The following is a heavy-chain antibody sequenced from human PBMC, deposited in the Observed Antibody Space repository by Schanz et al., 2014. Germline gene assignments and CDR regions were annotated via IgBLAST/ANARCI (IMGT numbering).Heavy chain of an antibody. D-gene: IGHD2-15*01. CDR2: ISASGGST. CDR1: GFTFSSYA. CDR3: AKARRKSNCSGGRCFHYSYYGMDV. J-gene: IGHJ6*02. V-gene: IGHV3-23*01. Sequence: EGPLLESGGGLIQPGGSLRLSCAASGFTFSSYAMSWVRQAPGKGLEWVSTISASGGSTYYADSVKGRFTISRDNSKNILYLQRNSLRAEDTAVYYCAKARRKSNCSGGRCFHYSYYGMDVWGQGTTVTVSS.